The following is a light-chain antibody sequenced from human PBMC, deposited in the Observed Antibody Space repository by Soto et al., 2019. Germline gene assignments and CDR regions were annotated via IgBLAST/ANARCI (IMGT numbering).Light chain of an antibody. CDR3: QQRSNWPPT. Sequence: EIVLTQSPATLSSSPGERATLSCRASQSVSHSYLAWYQQKPGQAPRLLVYGASSRTTGIPDRFSGSGSGTDLTLTISSLEPEDFAVYYCQQRSNWPPTFGQGTHWRL. CDR2: GAS. CDR1: QSVSHSY. J-gene: IGKJ5*01. V-gene: IGKV3-11*01.